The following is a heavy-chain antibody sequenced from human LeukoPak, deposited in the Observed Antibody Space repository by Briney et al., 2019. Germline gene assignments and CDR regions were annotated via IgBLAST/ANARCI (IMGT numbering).Heavy chain of an antibody. D-gene: IGHD3-22*01. CDR2: IYPGDSGT. V-gene: IGHV5-51*01. CDR1: GYSFTSYW. Sequence: GESLKISCKGSGYSFTSYWIGWVRQMPGKGLEWMGIIYPGDSGTRYSPSFQGQVTISADKSISTAYLQWSSLKASDTAMYYCARQLTYYDSSGYCFDYWGQGTLVTVSS. J-gene: IGHJ4*02. CDR3: ARQLTYYDSSGYCFDY.